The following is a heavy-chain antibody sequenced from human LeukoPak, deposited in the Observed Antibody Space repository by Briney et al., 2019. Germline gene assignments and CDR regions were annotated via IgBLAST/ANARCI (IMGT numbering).Heavy chain of an antibody. CDR1: GFTFSSYA. J-gene: IGHJ4*02. Sequence: GGSLRLSCAASGFTFSSYAMSWVRQAPGKGLEWVSAISGSGGSTYYADSVKGRFTISRDNSKNTLYLQMNSLRAEDTAVYYCASYITIFGVALWSTTDYWGQGTLVTVSS. CDR3: ASYITIFGVALWSTTDY. D-gene: IGHD3-3*01. CDR2: ISGSGGST. V-gene: IGHV3-23*01.